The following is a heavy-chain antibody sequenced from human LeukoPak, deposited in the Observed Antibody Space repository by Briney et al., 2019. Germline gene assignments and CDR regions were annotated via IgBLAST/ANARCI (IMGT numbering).Heavy chain of an antibody. D-gene: IGHD1-26*01. CDR3: GHRLADRSYNGSPDHFDY. V-gene: IGHV2-5*02. Sequence: SGPTLVKPTQTLTLTCTFSGFSLTTTGVGVGWIRQPPGKALEWLAFLYWDGDERYSPSLRNRLTLTKDTSKNQVLLTMTNMDPVDTATYFCGHRLADRSYNGSPDHFDYWGQGTLVTVSS. CDR1: GFSLTTTGVG. CDR2: LYWDGDE. J-gene: IGHJ4*02.